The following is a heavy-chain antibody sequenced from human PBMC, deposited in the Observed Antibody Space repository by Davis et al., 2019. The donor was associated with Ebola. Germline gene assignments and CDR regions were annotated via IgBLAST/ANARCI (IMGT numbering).Heavy chain of an antibody. CDR3: AGGSGYLAVQDY. V-gene: IGHV4-34*01. D-gene: IGHD3-22*01. Sequence: PSETLSLTCAVYGGSFSGYYWSWIRQPPGKGLEWIGEINHSGSTNYNPSLKSRVTISVDTSKNQFSLKLSSVTAADTAVYYCAGGSGYLAVQDYWGQGTLVTVSS. J-gene: IGHJ4*02. CDR1: GGSFSGYY. CDR2: INHSGST.